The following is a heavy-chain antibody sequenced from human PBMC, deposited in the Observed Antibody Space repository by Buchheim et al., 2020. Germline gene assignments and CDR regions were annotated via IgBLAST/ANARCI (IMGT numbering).Heavy chain of an antibody. V-gene: IGHV3-74*01. Sequence: EVQLVESGGGLVQPGGSLRLSCAASGFTFSGYWMHWARQAPGKGLVWGSRISSDGSTTNYADSVQGRFTISRDNAKNTLYLQMNSLRAEYTAVYYCAAGRAAGWHGELGYWGQGTL. CDR3: AAGRAAGWHGELGY. CDR2: ISSDGSTT. J-gene: IGHJ4*02. CDR1: GFTFSGYW. D-gene: IGHD6-19*01.